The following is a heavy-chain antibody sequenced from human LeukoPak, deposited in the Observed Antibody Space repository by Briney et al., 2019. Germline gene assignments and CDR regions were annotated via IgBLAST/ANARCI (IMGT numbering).Heavy chain of an antibody. Sequence: SGGSLRLSCAPSGFCVSHNYMNWVRQAPGKGLEWVALIYSGGNTHYADSVKGRFTISRDNSKNTLYLQMSSLRVEDTAVYYCTRETPGIAASVSGGWGQGTLVTVSS. CDR2: IYSGGNT. CDR1: GFCVSHNY. D-gene: IGHD6-13*01. CDR3: TRETPGIAASVSGG. J-gene: IGHJ4*02. V-gene: IGHV3-53*01.